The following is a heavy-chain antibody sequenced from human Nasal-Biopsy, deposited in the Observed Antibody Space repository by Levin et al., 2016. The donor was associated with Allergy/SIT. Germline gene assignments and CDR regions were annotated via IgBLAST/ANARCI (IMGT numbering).Heavy chain of an antibody. CDR2: ISSGTSYI. D-gene: IGHD3-3*01. CDR3: ARDRISVYGMDV. Sequence: GGSLRLSCAASGFILSGYSMNWVRQAPGKGLEWVSSISSGTSYIYYADSMKGRFTISRDNAKNSVYLQMNGLRAEDTAVYYCARDRISVYGMDVWGQGTTVTVSS. V-gene: IGHV3-21*01. CDR1: GFILSGYS. J-gene: IGHJ6*02.